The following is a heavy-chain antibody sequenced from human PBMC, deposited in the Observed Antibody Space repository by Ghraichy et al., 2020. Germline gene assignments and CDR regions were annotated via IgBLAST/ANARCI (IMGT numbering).Heavy chain of an antibody. Sequence: GGSLRLSCAASGFTFSSYWMSWVRQAPGKGLEWVANIKQDGSEKYYVDSVKGRFTISRDNAKNSLYLQMNSLRAEDTAVYYCAKGGGSYYFDYWGQGTLVTVSS. D-gene: IGHD1-26*01. J-gene: IGHJ4*02. CDR3: AKGGGSYYFDY. CDR2: IKQDGSEK. V-gene: IGHV3-7*01. CDR1: GFTFSSYW.